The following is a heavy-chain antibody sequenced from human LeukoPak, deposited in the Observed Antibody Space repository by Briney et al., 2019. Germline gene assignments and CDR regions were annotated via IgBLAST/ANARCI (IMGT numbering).Heavy chain of an antibody. Sequence: SETLSLTCTVSGGSISSGSYYWSWIRQPAGKGLEWIGRIYTSGSTNYNPSLKSRVTISVDTSKNQLSPKLSSVTAADTAVYYCARGIPYCSSTSCYPRVNAFDIWGQGTMVTVSS. CDR1: GGSISSGSYY. D-gene: IGHD2-2*01. J-gene: IGHJ3*02. CDR2: IYTSGST. CDR3: ARGIPYCSSTSCYPRVNAFDI. V-gene: IGHV4-61*02.